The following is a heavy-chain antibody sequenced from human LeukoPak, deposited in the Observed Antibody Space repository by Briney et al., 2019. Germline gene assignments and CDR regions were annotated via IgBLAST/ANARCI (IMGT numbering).Heavy chain of an antibody. V-gene: IGHV4-34*01. Sequence: PSETLSLTCAVYGGSFSGYYWSWIRQPPGKGLEWIGEINHSGSTNYNPSLKSRVTISVDTSRNPFSLKLSSVTAADTAVYYCARHDYGDYPGEYFDYWGQGTLVTVSS. CDR1: GGSFSGYY. J-gene: IGHJ4*02. CDR2: INHSGST. CDR3: ARHDYGDYPGEYFDY. D-gene: IGHD4-17*01.